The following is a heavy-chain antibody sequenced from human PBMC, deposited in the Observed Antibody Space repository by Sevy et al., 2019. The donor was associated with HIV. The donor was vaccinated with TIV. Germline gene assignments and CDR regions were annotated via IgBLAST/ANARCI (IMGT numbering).Heavy chain of an antibody. CDR2: IYYSGST. Sequence: SETLSLTCTVSDGSISSYYWSWIRQPPGKGLEWIGYIYYSGSTNYNPSLKSRVTISVDTSKNQFSLKLSSVTAADTAVYYCARRQDYDGFYYFDYWGQGTLVTVSS. D-gene: IGHD3-10*01. CDR3: ARRQDYDGFYYFDY. J-gene: IGHJ4*02. CDR1: DGSISSYY. V-gene: IGHV4-59*12.